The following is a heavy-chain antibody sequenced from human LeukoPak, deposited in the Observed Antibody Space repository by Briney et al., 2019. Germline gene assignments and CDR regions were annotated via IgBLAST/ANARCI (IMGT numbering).Heavy chain of an antibody. D-gene: IGHD1-1*01. V-gene: IGHV1-69*05. CDR3: ARDERILRY. J-gene: IGHJ4*02. CDR1: GYTFTSYD. CDR2: IIPIFGTA. Sequence: ASVKVSCKASGYTFTSYDINWVRQAPGQGLEWMGGIIPIFGTANYAQKFQGRVTITTDESTSTAYMELSSLRSEDTAVYYCARDERILRYWGQGTLVTVSS.